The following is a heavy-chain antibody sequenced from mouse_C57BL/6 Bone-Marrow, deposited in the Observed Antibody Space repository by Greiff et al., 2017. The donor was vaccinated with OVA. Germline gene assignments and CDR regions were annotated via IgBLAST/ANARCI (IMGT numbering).Heavy chain of an antibody. V-gene: IGHV5-17*01. J-gene: IGHJ2*01. D-gene: IGHD4-1*01. CDR2: ISSGSSTI. CDR3: ASLGFGG. Sequence: EVMLVESGGGLVKPGGSLKLSCAASGFTFSDYGMHWVRQAPEKGLEWVAYISSGSSTIYYADTVKGRFTISRDNAKSTLFLQLTRLRSEDSAMYYCASLGFGGWGQGTTLTV. CDR1: GFTFSDYG.